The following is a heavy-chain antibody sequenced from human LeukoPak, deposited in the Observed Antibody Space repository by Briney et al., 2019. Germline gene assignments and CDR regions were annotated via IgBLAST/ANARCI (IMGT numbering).Heavy chain of an antibody. CDR2: ISAYNGNT. CDR1: GYTFTSYG. D-gene: IGHD2-21*02. J-gene: IGHJ3*02. CDR3: AGVMFELSPVRERSTYCGGDCYAFDI. V-gene: IGHV1-18*04. Sequence: ASVKVSCKASGYTFTSYGISWVQQAPGQGLEWMGWISAYNGNTNYAQKLQGRVTMTTDTSTSTAYMELRSLRSDDTAVYYCAGVMFELSPVRERSTYCGGDCYAFDIWGQGTMVTVSS.